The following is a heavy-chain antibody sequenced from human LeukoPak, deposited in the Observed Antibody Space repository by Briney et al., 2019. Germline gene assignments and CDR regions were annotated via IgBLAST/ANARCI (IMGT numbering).Heavy chain of an antibody. CDR2: INPDGSDT. Sequence: GSLRLSCAASGFTFSSYWMYWVRQVPGKGLVWVSRINPDGSDTSYADSVKGRFTISRDNAKNTLYLQMNSLRAEDTAVYYCTRDSSGYYWGQGTLVTVSS. D-gene: IGHD6-19*01. CDR3: TRDSSGYY. V-gene: IGHV3-74*01. J-gene: IGHJ4*02. CDR1: GFTFSSYW.